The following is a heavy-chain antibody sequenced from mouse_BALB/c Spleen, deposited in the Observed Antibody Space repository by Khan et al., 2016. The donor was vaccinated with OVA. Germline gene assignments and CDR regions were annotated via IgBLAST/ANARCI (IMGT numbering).Heavy chain of an antibody. D-gene: IGHD1-1*01. Sequence: EVQLVESGPGLVKPSQSLSLTCTVTGYSITSDYAWNWIRQFPGNKLEWMGYISYSGNTKYNPHLKIRISITRDTSKNQFFLQLNSVTTEDTATYYCARIYGGDFDYWGQGTTLTVSS. CDR1: GYSITSDYA. CDR2: ISYSGNT. V-gene: IGHV3-2*02. CDR3: ARIYGGDFDY. J-gene: IGHJ2*01.